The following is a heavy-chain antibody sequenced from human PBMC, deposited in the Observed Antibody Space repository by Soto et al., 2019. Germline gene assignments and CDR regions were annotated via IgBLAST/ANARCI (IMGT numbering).Heavy chain of an antibody. D-gene: IGHD2-8*02. CDR1: GFTFSSYG. Sequence: GGSLRLSCAASGFTFSSYGMHWVRQAPGKGLEWVAVIWYDGSNKYYADSVKGRFTISRDNSKNTLYLQMNSLRAEDTAVYYCARVPGGGTSIRPLDYWGQGTLVTVSS. V-gene: IGHV3-33*01. CDR3: ARVPGGGTSIRPLDY. J-gene: IGHJ4*02. CDR2: IWYDGSNK.